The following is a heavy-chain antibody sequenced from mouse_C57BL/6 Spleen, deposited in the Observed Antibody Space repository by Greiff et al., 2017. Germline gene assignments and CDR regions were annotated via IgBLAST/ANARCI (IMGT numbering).Heavy chain of an antibody. CDR1: GYAFTSSW. CDR3: GRPWDWFAY. D-gene: IGHD4-1*01. Sequence: QVQLQQSGPELVKPGASVTLSCKASGYAFTSSWMNWVKQRPGQGLEWIGRIYPGDGDTNYNRKFMGKATLTVDTSSSTAYMQLSSLTSEDSAVYFCGRPWDWFAYWGQGTMVTVSA. V-gene: IGHV1-82*01. J-gene: IGHJ3*01. CDR2: IYPGDGDT.